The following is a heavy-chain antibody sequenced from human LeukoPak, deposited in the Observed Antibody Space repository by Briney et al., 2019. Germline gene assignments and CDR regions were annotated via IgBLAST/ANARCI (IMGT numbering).Heavy chain of an antibody. CDR3: VKDKYPVVVAATLDY. V-gene: IGHV3-64D*09. D-gene: IGHD2-15*01. Sequence: GGSLRLSCSASGFTFSNYAMHWVRQSPGKGLEYVSDISSNGGITYYADSVKGRFTVSRDNSKNMLYLQMNSLRAEDTAVYYCVKDKYPVVVAATLDYWGQGILVTVSS. CDR2: ISSNGGIT. J-gene: IGHJ4*02. CDR1: GFTFSNYA.